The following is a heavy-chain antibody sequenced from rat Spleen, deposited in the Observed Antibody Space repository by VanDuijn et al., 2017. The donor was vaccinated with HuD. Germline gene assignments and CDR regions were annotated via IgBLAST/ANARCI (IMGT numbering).Heavy chain of an antibody. D-gene: IGHD1-11*01. CDR2: ISYDGGST. CDR3: TTDYGGYYYVMDA. V-gene: IGHV5-19*01. J-gene: IGHJ4*01. CDR1: GFTFSDFG. Sequence: EVQLVESGGGLVEPGRSLKLSCSASGFTFSDFGMHWIRQAPTKGLEWVATISYDGGSTDYRDSVKGRFTISRDNAKSTLYLQMNSLRSEDTATYYCTTDYGGYYYVMDAWGQGASVTVSS.